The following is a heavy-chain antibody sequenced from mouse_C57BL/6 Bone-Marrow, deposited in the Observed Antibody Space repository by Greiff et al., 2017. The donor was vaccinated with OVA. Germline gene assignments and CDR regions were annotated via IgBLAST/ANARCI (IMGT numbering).Heavy chain of an antibody. D-gene: IGHD1-1*01. CDR2: IYPRDGST. Sequence: QVQLKQSGPELVNPGASVKLSCKASGYTFTSYDINWVKPRPGQGLEWLGWIYPRDGSTKYNEKFKGKATLTVDTSSSTAYMELHSLTSEDSAVYFCAIKGGLLLRSYWYFDVWGTGTTVTVSS. V-gene: IGHV1-85*01. J-gene: IGHJ1*03. CDR1: GYTFTSYD. CDR3: AIKGGLLLRSYWYFDV.